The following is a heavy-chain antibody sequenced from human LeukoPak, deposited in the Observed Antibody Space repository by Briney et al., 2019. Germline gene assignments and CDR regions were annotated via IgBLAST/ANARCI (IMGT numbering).Heavy chain of an antibody. J-gene: IGHJ4*02. D-gene: IGHD3-16*01. CDR3: TRDLSYGFDY. V-gene: IGHV3-74*01. CDR2: INSDGTST. Sequence: GGSLRLSCAASGFSFSRYWMHWVRHAPGKGLLWVSRINSDGTSTTYADSVKGRFTISRDNAKNTLYLQMNSLRAEDTAVYYCTRDLSYGFDYWGQGTLVTVSS. CDR1: GFSFSRYW.